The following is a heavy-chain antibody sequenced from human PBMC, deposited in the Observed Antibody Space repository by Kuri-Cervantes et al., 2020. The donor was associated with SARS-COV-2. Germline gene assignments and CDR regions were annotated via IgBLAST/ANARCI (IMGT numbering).Heavy chain of an antibody. CDR1: GGSISSSSYY. Sequence: SETLSLTCTVSGGSISSSSYYWGWIRQPPGKGLEWIGSIYYSGSTYYNPSLKSRVTISVATSKNQFSLKLSSVTAEDTAVYYCASLSSSWFGDYWYFDLVGRSTLGTVSS. CDR3: ASLSSSWFGDYWYFDL. J-gene: IGHJ2*01. CDR2: IYYSGST. D-gene: IGHD6-13*01. V-gene: IGHV4-39*01.